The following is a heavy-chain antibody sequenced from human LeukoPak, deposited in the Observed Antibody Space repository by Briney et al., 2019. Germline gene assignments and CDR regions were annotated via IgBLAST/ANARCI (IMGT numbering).Heavy chain of an antibody. CDR3: ARGGLRFLEWLGDY. V-gene: IGHV3-30-3*01. D-gene: IGHD3-3*01. Sequence: GRSLRLSCAASGFTFSSYAMHWVRQAPGKGLEWVAVISYDGSNKYYADSVKGRFTISRDNSKNTLYLQMNSLRAEDTAVYYCARGGLRFLEWLGDYWGQGTLVTVSS. J-gene: IGHJ4*02. CDR1: GFTFSSYA. CDR2: ISYDGSNK.